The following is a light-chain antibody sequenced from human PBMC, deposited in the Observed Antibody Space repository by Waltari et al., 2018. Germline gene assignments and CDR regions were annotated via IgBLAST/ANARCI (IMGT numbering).Light chain of an antibody. V-gene: IGKV3-20*01. Sequence: EVVLTQSPGTLSLSPGDRAPLSCRASQSFSSTYLAWYQQKPGQAPRLLIYGTSNRATGIPDRFSGSVSGTDFTLTISRLEPDDFAVYYCQHYGSSPPRTFGQGTTVEI. CDR1: QSFSSTY. J-gene: IGKJ1*01. CDR2: GTS. CDR3: QHYGSSPPRT.